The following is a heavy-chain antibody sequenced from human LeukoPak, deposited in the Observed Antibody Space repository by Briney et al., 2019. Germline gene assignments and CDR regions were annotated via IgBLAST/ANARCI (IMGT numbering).Heavy chain of an antibody. Sequence: PVGSLRPSCAASGFTFTSYWMSSGRQAPGKGLGWAANIKHDGSEQYYVDPVKGRFTISRTNPKNSLYLQMNSRRPRDTAVFSVARMYYFDSSGEGWWGQGSLVTVSS. J-gene: IGHJ4*02. CDR2: IKHDGSEQ. V-gene: IGHV3-7*01. CDR1: GFTFTSYW. D-gene: IGHD3-22*01. CDR3: ARMYYFDSSGEGW.